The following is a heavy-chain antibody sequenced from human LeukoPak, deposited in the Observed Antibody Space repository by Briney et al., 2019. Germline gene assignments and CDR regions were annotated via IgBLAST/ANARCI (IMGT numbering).Heavy chain of an antibody. CDR3: ASYWSTSGNSYYYYYMDV. CDR2: INPNSGGT. CDR1: VYTFTGYY. V-gene: IGHV1-2*02. D-gene: IGHD2-2*01. J-gene: IGHJ6*03. Sequence: ASVKVSCKASVYTFTGYYMHWVRQAPGQGLEWMGWINPNSGGTNYAQKFQGRVTMTRDTSISTAYMHLSRLRSDHTAVYYCASYWSTSGNSYYYYYMDVWGKGTTVTVSS.